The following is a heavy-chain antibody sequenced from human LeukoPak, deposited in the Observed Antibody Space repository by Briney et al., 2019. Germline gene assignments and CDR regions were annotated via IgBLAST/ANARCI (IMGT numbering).Heavy chain of an antibody. D-gene: IGHD5-24*01. CDR1: GFTVISNY. V-gene: IGHV3-53*01. CDR3: ARPRDGYNYGAFDI. Sequence: PGGSLRLSCAASGFTVISNYMSWVRQAPGKGLEWVSLIYSGGSTYYADSVKGRFTISRDNAKNSLYLQMNSLRDEDTAVYYCARPRDGYNYGAFDIWGQGTMVTVSS. CDR2: IYSGGST. J-gene: IGHJ3*02.